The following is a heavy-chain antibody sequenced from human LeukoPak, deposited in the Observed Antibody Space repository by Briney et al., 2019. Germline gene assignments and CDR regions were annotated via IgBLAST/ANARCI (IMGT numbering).Heavy chain of an antibody. CDR3: ARITIFGVVTDAFDI. J-gene: IGHJ3*02. D-gene: IGHD3-3*01. V-gene: IGHV3-11*04. CDR1: GFTFSDYY. CDR2: ISSSGSTI. Sequence: GGSLRLPCAASGFTFSDYYMSWIRQAPGKGLEWVSYISSSGSTIYYADSVKGRFTISRDNAKNSLYLQMNSLRAEDTAVYYCARITIFGVVTDAFDIWGQGTMVTVSS.